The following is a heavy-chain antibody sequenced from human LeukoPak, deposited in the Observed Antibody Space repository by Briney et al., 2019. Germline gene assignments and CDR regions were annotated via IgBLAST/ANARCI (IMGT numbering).Heavy chain of an antibody. J-gene: IGHJ3*02. V-gene: IGHV6-1*01. CDR3: ARASTYYYDSSGPVDAFDI. CDR1: GDSVSSNSAA. Sequence: SQTLSLTCAISGDSVSSNSAAWNWIRQSPSRGLEWLGRTYYRSKWYNDYAVSVKSRITINPDTSKNQFSLQLNSVTPEDTAVYYCARASTYYYDSSGPVDAFDIWGQGTMVTVSS. D-gene: IGHD3-22*01. CDR2: TYYRSKWYN.